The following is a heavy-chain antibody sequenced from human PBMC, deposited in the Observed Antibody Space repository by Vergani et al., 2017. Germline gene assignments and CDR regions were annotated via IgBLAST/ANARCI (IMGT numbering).Heavy chain of an antibody. Sequence: EVQLVESGGGLVQPGGSLRLSCAASGFTFSTYEMNWVRQAPGKGLEWISYISSSGDTIYYADSVKGRFTISRDNARNSLYLQMNSLRAEDTAVYYCGRLDYYDIDYWGQGTLVTVSS. V-gene: IGHV3-48*03. D-gene: IGHD3-22*01. CDR2: ISSSGDTI. CDR1: GFTFSTYE. CDR3: GRLDYYDIDY. J-gene: IGHJ4*02.